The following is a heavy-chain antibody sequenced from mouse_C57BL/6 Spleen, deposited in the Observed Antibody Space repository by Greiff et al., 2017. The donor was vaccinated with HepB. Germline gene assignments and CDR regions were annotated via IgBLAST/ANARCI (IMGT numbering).Heavy chain of an antibody. CDR2: INPGSGGT. CDR3: ARQGYFDF. CDR1: GYAFTNYL. Sequence: QVQLQQSGAELVRPGTSVKVSCKASGYAFTNYLIEWVKQRPGQGLEWIGVINPGSGGTNYNEKFKGKATLTADKSSSTAYMQLSSLTSEDSAVYFCARQGYFDFWGTGTTVTVSS. J-gene: IGHJ1*03. V-gene: IGHV1-54*01.